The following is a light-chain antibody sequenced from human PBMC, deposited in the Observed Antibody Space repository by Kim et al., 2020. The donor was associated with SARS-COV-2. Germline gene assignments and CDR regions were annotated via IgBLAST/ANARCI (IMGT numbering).Light chain of an antibody. CDR1: SDSVGVHG. V-gene: IGLV10-54*01. J-gene: IGLJ3*02. CDR2: RDT. Sequence: QTATLTCTGNSDSVGVHGAAWPQQHQGHPPKLLSYRDTNRPSGVAERFSASRSGNTASLTIFGLQPEDEADYYCAAWDGILSGWVFGGGTQLTVL. CDR3: AAWDGILSGWV.